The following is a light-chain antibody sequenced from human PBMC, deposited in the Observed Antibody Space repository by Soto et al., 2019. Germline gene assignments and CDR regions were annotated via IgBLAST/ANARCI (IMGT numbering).Light chain of an antibody. V-gene: IGLV2-14*01. CDR2: EVS. Sequence: QSVLTQPASVSGSPGQSITISCTGTSSDVGGYNYVSWYQQHPGKAPKLMIYEVSNRPSGVSNRFSGSKSGNTASLTISGLQAEDEAGYYRSSYTSSSTYVFGTGTKVTVL. CDR3: SSYTSSSTYV. CDR1: SSDVGGYNY. J-gene: IGLJ1*01.